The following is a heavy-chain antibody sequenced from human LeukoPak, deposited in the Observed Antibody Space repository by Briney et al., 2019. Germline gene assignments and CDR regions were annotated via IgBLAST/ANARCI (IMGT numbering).Heavy chain of an antibody. Sequence: GGSLRLSCAASGFTFSSYSMNWVRQAPGKGLEWVSYISSSSSTIYYAASVKGRFTISRDNAKNSLYLQMNSLSAEDTAVYYCARGVAGYWFDYWGQGTLVTVSS. J-gene: IGHJ4*02. V-gene: IGHV3-48*01. CDR2: ISSSSSTI. CDR1: GFTFSSYS. CDR3: ARGVAGYWFDY. D-gene: IGHD3-9*01.